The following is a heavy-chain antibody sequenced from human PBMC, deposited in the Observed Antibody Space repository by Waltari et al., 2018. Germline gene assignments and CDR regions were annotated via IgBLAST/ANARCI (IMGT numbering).Heavy chain of an antibody. CDR3: TTGGVKGPHDAFDI. D-gene: IGHD2-8*01. V-gene: IGHV3-15*01. J-gene: IGHJ3*02. CDR2: IKSKTDGGKT. CDR1: GFTFSRAW. Sequence: VQLVDSGGGLVKPGGSLSLSCAASGFTFSRAWMSWGRQAPGKGLEWVGRIKSKTDGGKTDYAAPVKGRFTISRDDSKNTLYLQMNSLKTEDTAVYYCTTGGVKGPHDAFDIWGQGT.